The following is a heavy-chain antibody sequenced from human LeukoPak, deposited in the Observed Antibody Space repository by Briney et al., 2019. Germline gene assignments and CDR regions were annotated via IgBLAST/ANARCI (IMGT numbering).Heavy chain of an antibody. CDR2: IYSSETT. Sequence: SETLSLTCSVSGASISSDYWSWIRQPPGKGLEWIGNIYSSETTKYNPSLRSRATIPGDTSKNQFSLKLSSVTAADTAVYYCARHFPYCGGDCPYYYMDVWGKGTTVTVSS. D-gene: IGHD2-21*02. CDR3: ARHFPYCGGDCPYYYMDV. CDR1: GASISSDY. J-gene: IGHJ6*03. V-gene: IGHV4-4*09.